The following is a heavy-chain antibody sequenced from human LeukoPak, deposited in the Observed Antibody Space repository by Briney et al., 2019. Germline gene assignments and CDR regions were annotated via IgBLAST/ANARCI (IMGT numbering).Heavy chain of an antibody. Sequence: GGSLRLSCAASGFTFSSYWMSWVRQAPGKGLEWVANIKQDGSEKYYVDSVKGRFTISRDNAKNSLYLQMNSLRAEDTAVYYCARLLRAYSLAGSWFDPWGQGTLVTVSS. J-gene: IGHJ5*02. V-gene: IGHV3-7*01. CDR3: ARLLRAYSLAGSWFDP. CDR2: IKQDGSEK. D-gene: IGHD4-11*01. CDR1: GFTFSSYW.